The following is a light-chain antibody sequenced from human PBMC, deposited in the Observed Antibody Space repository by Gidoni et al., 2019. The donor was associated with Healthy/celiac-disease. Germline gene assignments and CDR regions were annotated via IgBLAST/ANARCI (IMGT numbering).Light chain of an antibody. V-gene: IGKV1-5*01. J-gene: IGKJ1*01. CDR2: DAS. Sequence: DIQMTQSPSTLSASVGDRVTITCRASQSISSCLAWYQQKPGKAPKLLICDASSLESGVPSRFIGSGSGAEFSLTISSLQPDDFSTSYCQQYNSYPCTFGQGTKVEIK. CDR1: QSISSC. CDR3: QQYNSYPCT.